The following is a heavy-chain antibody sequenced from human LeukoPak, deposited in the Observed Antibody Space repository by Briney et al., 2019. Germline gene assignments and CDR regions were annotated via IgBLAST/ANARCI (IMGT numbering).Heavy chain of an antibody. V-gene: IGHV3-48*01. J-gene: IGHJ5*02. CDR1: GFTFSSYA. D-gene: IGHD5-18*01. CDR3: AKDSGTAMVPNWFDP. Sequence: PGGSLRLSCAASGFTFSSYAMHWVRQAPGKGLEWVSYISSSGSTIYYADSVKGRFTISRDNSKNTLYLQMNSLRAEDTAVYYCAKDSGTAMVPNWFDPWGQGTLVTVSS. CDR2: ISSSGSTI.